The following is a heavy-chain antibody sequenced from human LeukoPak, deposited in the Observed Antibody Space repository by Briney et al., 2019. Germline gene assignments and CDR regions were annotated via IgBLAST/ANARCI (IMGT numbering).Heavy chain of an antibody. CDR3: ARDKYCSSTSCYLPYYYYYMDV. D-gene: IGHD2-2*01. CDR1: GYTFTSYG. CDR2: ISAYNGNT. J-gene: IGHJ6*03. Sequence: ASVKVSCKASGYTFTSYGISWVRQAPGQGLEWMGWISAYNGNTNYAQKLQGRVTMTTDTSTSTAYMELRSLRSDDTAVYYCARDKYCSSTSCYLPYYYYYMDVWGKGTTVTVSS. V-gene: IGHV1-18*01.